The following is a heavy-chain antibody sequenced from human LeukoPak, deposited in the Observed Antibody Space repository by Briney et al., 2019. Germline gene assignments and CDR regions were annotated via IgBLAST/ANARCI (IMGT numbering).Heavy chain of an antibody. CDR2: LFYSGNT. J-gene: IGHJ4*02. Sequence: PSETLSLTCTVSGDSISSSSHHWGWIRQSPGKGLEWIGSLFYSGNTYYSRSLKSRAAISVDTSKNQFSLTLSSVAAADTAVYYCVRHSAGKLRYFDWIPEAVDYWGQGTLVTVSS. D-gene: IGHD3-9*01. CDR3: VRHSAGKLRYFDWIPEAVDY. V-gene: IGHV4-39*01. CDR1: GDSISSSSHH.